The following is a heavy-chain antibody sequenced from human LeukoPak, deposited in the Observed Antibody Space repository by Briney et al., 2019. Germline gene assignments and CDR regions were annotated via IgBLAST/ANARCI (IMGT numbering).Heavy chain of an antibody. Sequence: GGSLRLSCVASGFTFGSYWMHWVRQAPGKGLEWVAVISYDGSNKYYADSVKGRFTISRDNSKNTLYLQMNSLRAEDTAVYYCAKDSKQLVAFDYWGQGTLVTVSS. D-gene: IGHD6-13*01. J-gene: IGHJ4*02. CDR2: ISYDGSNK. V-gene: IGHV3-30*18. CDR3: AKDSKQLVAFDY. CDR1: GFTFGSYW.